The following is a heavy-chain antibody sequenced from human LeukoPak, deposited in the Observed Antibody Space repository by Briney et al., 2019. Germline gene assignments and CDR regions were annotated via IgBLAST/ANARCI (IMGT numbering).Heavy chain of an antibody. CDR3: ARDRAALARMGGMDV. D-gene: IGHD5-12*01. J-gene: IGHJ6*02. V-gene: IGHV3-21*01. CDR1: GFTFSSYD. CDR2: ISRGSSHI. Sequence: GGSLRLSCAASGFTFSSYDMNWVRQAPGKGLEWVSYISRGSSHIYYADSMKGRLTISRDNAESSLYLQMDSLRDEDTAIYYCARDRAALARMGGMDVWGQGTTVTVFS.